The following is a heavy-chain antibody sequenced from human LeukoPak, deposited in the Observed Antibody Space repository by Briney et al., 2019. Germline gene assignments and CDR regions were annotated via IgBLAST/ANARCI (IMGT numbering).Heavy chain of an antibody. V-gene: IGHV4-59*01. Sequence: TSETLSLTCTVSGGSISSYYWSWIRQPPGKGLEWIGYIYYSGSTNYNPSLKSRVTISVDTSKNQFSLKLSSVTAADTAVYYCASQYQLLVDYWGQGTLVTVSS. CDR3: ASQYQLLVDY. D-gene: IGHD2-2*01. CDR1: GGSISSYY. CDR2: IYYSGST. J-gene: IGHJ4*02.